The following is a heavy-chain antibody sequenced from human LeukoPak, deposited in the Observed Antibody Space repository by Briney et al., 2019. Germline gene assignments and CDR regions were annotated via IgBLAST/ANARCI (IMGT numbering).Heavy chain of an antibody. Sequence: GESLKISCSGSGYXFPNYWICWVRQMPGKGLEWMGIIYPADSNTRYSPSFQGQVTISADKSISTAYLQWSSLKASDTAMYYCARFAYGSDYFPGHYWGQGTLVTVSS. J-gene: IGHJ4*02. CDR3: ARFAYGSDYFPGHY. CDR2: IYPADSNT. V-gene: IGHV5-51*01. D-gene: IGHD3-22*01. CDR1: GYXFPNYW.